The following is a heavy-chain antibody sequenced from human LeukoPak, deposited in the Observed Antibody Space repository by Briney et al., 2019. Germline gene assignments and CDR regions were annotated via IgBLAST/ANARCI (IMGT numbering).Heavy chain of an antibody. CDR2: IYHSGST. CDR1: GGSISSSNW. J-gene: IGHJ5*02. D-gene: IGHD3-10*01. CDR3: ASVLGSGSYYNPLFDP. Sequence: PSGTLSLTCAVSGGSISSSNWWSWVRQPPGKGLEWIGEIYHSGSTNYNPSLKSRVTISVDKSKNQFSLKLSSVTAADTAVYYCASVLGSGSYYNPLFDPRGQGTLGTVSS. V-gene: IGHV4-4*02.